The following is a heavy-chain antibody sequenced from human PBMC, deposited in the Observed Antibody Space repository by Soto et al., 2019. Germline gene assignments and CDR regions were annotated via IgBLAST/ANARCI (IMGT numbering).Heavy chain of an antibody. J-gene: IGHJ4*02. Sequence: RLSCAASGFSFSSYGMHWLRQAAGKGLEWVAVISYDGSNKYYADSVRGRFTLSRDNSKNTLYLQMNSLRPEDTAVFYCAKERMEQYQLLPFFDYWGQGTLVTVSS. CDR3: AKERMEQYQLLPFFDY. CDR2: ISYDGSNK. CDR1: GFSFSSYG. D-gene: IGHD2-2*01. V-gene: IGHV3-30*18.